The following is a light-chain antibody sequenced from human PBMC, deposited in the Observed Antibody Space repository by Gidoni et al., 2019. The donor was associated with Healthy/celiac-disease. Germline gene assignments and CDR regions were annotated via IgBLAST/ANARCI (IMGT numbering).Light chain of an antibody. CDR1: KSISSY. J-gene: IGKJ2*01. V-gene: IGKV1-39*01. CDR3: QQSYSTPPKT. CDR2: AAS. Sequence: DIQMTQSPSSLSASVGDRVPITCRASKSISSYLNWYQQKPGKAPKLLTYAASILQIGVPSRFSGSGSGTDFTLTISSLQPEDFATYYCQQSYSTPPKTFGQGTKLEIK.